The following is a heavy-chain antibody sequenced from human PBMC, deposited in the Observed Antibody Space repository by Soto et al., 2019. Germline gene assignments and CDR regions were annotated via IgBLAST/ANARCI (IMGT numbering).Heavy chain of an antibody. CDR1: GFSLSTSGVG. CDR2: IYWNDDK. V-gene: IGHV2-5*01. Sequence: SGPTLVNPTQTLTLTCTFSGFSLSTSGVGVGWIRQPPGKALEWLALIYWNDDKRYSPSLKSRLTITKDNSKNQVVLTMTNMDPVDTATYYCAHSAYDYVWGSYRPLDYWGQGTLVTVSS. D-gene: IGHD3-16*02. J-gene: IGHJ4*02. CDR3: AHSAYDYVWGSYRPLDY.